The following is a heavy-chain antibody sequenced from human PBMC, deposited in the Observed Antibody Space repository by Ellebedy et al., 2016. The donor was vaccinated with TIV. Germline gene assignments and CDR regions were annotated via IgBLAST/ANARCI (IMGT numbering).Heavy chain of an antibody. V-gene: IGHV5-51*01. CDR3: ARRGPYGSGSSWFDP. CDR2: IYPGGSET. Sequence: GESLKISCKGSGYSFTSYWIGWVRQMPGKGLEWMGVIYPGGSETIYSPSFHGQVTISADKSLSTAYLQWSSLKASDTAMYYCARRGPYGSGSSWFDPWGQGTLVTVSS. D-gene: IGHD3-10*01. J-gene: IGHJ5*02. CDR1: GYSFTSYW.